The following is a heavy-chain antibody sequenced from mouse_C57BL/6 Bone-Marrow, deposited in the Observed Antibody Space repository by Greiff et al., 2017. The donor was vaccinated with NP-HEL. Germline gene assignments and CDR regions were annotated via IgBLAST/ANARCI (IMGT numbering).Heavy chain of an antibody. CDR1: GYTFTDYE. J-gene: IGHJ3*01. V-gene: IGHV1-15*01. Sequence: VQLQESGAELVRPGASVTLSCKASGYTFTDYEMHWVKQTPVHGLEWIGAIDPETGGTAYNQKFKGKAILTADKSSSPASMELSSLTSEDSAVYYCTRIYDYDFPAWFAYWGQGTLVTVSA. CDR2: IDPETGGT. D-gene: IGHD2-4*01. CDR3: TRIYDYDFPAWFAY.